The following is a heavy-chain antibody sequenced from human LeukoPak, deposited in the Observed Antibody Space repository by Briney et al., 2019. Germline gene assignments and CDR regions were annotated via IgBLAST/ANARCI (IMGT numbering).Heavy chain of an antibody. CDR2: ISHDGNKK. J-gene: IGHJ4*02. D-gene: IGHD2-15*01. CDR3: ARHCSGGSCYSGSDY. CDR1: GFTFSNNG. V-gene: IGHV3-30*03. Sequence: PGRSLTLSCAASGFTFSNNGIHWVRQAAGKGLEWVAVISHDGNKKYYVDSVKGRFSISRDNSKNTVYLQMNSLRAEDTAVYYCARHCSGGSCYSGSDYWGQGTLVTVSS.